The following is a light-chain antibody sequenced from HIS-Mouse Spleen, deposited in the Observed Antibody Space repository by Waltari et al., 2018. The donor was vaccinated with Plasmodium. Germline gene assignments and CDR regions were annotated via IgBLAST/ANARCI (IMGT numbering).Light chain of an antibody. V-gene: IGLV3-19*01. J-gene: IGLJ3*02. CDR3: NSRDSSGNHLV. CDR1: SLRSYY. CDR2: GKN. Sequence: SSELTQDPAVSVALGQTVRITCQGDSLRSYYASWYQQKPGQAPVLVIYGKNNRPSGIPDRFSGSSSGNTASLTIPGAQSEDEADYYCNSRDSSGNHLVFGGGTKLTDL.